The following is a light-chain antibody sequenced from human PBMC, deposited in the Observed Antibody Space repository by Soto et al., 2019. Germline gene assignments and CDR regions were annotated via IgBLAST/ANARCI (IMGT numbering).Light chain of an antibody. CDR2: GAS. Sequence: ELALTQSPGNLSFYTGERATLSCRASQTVTSNYLAWYQQKPGQAPRLLIYGASNRATGIPDRFSGSGSGTDFTLTISRLEPEEFAVYYCQHYGSSGTFGQGTKVDI. V-gene: IGKV3-20*01. CDR1: QTVTSNY. J-gene: IGKJ1*01. CDR3: QHYGSSGT.